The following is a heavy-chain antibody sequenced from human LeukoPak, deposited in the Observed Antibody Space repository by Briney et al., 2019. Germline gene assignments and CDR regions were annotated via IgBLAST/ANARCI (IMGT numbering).Heavy chain of an antibody. CDR3: ARHTIPGPYSSSWRTFDY. CDR2: INHSGST. CDR1: GGSFSGYY. V-gene: IGHV4-34*01. Sequence: SETLSLTCAVYGGSFSGYYWSWIRQPPGKWLEWIGEINHSGSTNYNPSLKSRVTISVDTSKNQFSLKLSSVTAADTAVYYCARHTIPGPYSSSWRTFDYWGQGTLVTVSS. D-gene: IGHD6-13*01. J-gene: IGHJ4*02.